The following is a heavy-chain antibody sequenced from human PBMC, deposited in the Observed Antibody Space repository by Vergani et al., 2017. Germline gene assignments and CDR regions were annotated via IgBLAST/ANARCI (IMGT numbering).Heavy chain of an antibody. V-gene: IGHV1-46*01. CDR1: GYTFTSYY. D-gene: IGHD3-22*01. J-gene: IGHJ3*02. CDR3: AGVPFHRSGSDAFYI. CDR2: INPSGFST. Sequence: QVQLVQSGAEVKKPGASVKVSCKASGYTFTSYYMHWVRQAPGQGLEWMGIINPSGFSTSSAQKFQGRVTRTRDTSTSTVYMELSSLRSENTAVYYCAGVPFHRSGSDAFYIWGQGTMVTVSS.